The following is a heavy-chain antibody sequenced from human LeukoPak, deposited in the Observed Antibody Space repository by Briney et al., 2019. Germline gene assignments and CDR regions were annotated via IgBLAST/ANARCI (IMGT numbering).Heavy chain of an antibody. V-gene: IGHV4-59*08. Sequence: SEILSLTCTVSGGSISSDYWSWIRQPPGKGLEWIGYIYYGGIANYTPSLKSRVTISLDTSKNQFSLKLNSVTAADTAVYYCARRHHNWDYWGQGTLVTVSS. J-gene: IGHJ4*02. CDR1: GGSISSDY. CDR3: ARRHHNWDY. CDR2: IYYGGIA. D-gene: IGHD5-24*01.